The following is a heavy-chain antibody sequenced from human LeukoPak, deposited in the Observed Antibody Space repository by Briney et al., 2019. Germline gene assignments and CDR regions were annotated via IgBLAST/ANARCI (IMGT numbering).Heavy chain of an antibody. J-gene: IGHJ4*02. D-gene: IGHD5-18*01. CDR1: GFTFSSYS. Sequence: GGSLRLCCSASGFTFSSYSMNWVRQAAGKGLEWVSSISSSSSYIYYADSVKGRFTISRDNAKNSLYLQMNSLRAEDTAVYYCARGDSYGYSSDYWGQGTLVTVSS. V-gene: IGHV3-21*01. CDR3: ARGDSYGYSSDY. CDR2: ISSSSSYI.